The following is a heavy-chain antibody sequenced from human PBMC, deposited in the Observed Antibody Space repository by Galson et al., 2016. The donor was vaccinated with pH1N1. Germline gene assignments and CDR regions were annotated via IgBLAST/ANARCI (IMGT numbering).Heavy chain of an antibody. CDR2: IDWDDDK. J-gene: IGHJ4*02. CDR1: GFSLSSSGMC. V-gene: IGHV2-70*01. D-gene: IGHD4-17*01. Sequence: PALVKPTQTLTLTCTFSGFSLSSSGMCVSWIRQPPGKALEWLALIDWDDDKYYSTSLKTRLTISKDTSKNQVILTMTNMDPVDTATYYCARFQYGYYVKFFDYWGQGTLFTASS. CDR3: ARFQYGYYVKFFDY.